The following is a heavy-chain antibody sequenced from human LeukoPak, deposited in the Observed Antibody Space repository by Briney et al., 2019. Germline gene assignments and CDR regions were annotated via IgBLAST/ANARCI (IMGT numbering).Heavy chain of an antibody. Sequence: SVKVSSKASRYTFSNNDLHWVRQAPGQGLEWLGLINPSGGSTIYAQKFQGRVTMTRDTSTSTVYMELSSLRSDDSAVYYCAGEIAMHVHWGQGTLVTVSS. V-gene: IGHV1-46*01. D-gene: IGHD3-22*01. CDR3: AGEIAMHVH. CDR1: RYTFSNND. J-gene: IGHJ4*02. CDR2: INPSGGST.